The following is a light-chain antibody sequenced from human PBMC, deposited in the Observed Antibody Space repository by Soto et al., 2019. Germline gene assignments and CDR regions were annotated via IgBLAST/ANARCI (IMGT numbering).Light chain of an antibody. J-gene: IGLJ1*01. CDR2: EVS. CDR1: SSDVGGYNY. V-gene: IGLV2-14*01. Sequence: QSALTQPASVSGSPGQSITISCTGTSSDVGGYNYVSWYQQHPGKAPKHRMYEVSNRPSGVSNRFSGSKSGNTASLTISGRQAEDEADYYGSSYTSTSTYVFGTGTKVTV. CDR3: SSYTSTSTYV.